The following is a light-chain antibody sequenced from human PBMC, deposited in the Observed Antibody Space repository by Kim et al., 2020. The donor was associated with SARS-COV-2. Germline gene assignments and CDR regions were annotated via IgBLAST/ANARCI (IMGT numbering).Light chain of an antibody. CDR1: QSISSY. CDR3: QQSYSTPQRT. CDR2: AAS. Sequence: DIQMTQSPSSLSASVGDRVTITCRASQSISSYLNWYQQKPGKAPKLLIYAASSLQSGVPSRFSGSGSGTDFTLTISSLQPEDFATYYCQQSYSTPQRTFGQGTKLEI. V-gene: IGKV1-39*01. J-gene: IGKJ2*01.